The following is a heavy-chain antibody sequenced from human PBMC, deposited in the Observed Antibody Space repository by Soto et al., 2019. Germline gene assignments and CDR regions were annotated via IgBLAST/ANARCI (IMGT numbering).Heavy chain of an antibody. CDR1: GGSFSGYY. CDR3: ASLRPTTRLRGRFN. CDR2: INHSGST. Sequence: SETLSLTCAVYGGSFSGYYWSWIRQPPGKGLEWIGEINHSGSTNYNPSLKSRVTISVDTSKNQFSLKLSSVTAADTAVYYCASLRPTTRLRGRFNWGQGTLVTVSS. D-gene: IGHD4-17*01. V-gene: IGHV4-34*01. J-gene: IGHJ4*02.